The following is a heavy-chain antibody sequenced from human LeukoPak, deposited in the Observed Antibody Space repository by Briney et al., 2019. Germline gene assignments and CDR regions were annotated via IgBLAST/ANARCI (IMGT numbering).Heavy chain of an antibody. D-gene: IGHD2-2*01. Sequence: PSETLSLTCAVSGYAISNAYYWVWIRQPPGKGLEWLGSIYHNGYTYYNPSLTSRVAISLNTSKNQFSLRLSSVTAADTAVFYCARGITVSSNYYYYMDVWGTGTTVTVSS. CDR3: ARGITVSSNYYYYMDV. CDR1: GYAISNAYY. CDR2: IYHNGYT. V-gene: IGHV4-38-2*01. J-gene: IGHJ6*03.